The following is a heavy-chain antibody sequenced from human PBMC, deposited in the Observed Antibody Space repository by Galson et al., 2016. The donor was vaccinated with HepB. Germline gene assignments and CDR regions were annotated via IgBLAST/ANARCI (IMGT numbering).Heavy chain of an antibody. V-gene: IGHV4-59*08. CDR1: GGSISRHY. D-gene: IGHD3-16*01. CDR3: ARGRLFGDYFDY. Sequence: SETLSLTCTVSGGSISRHYWGWIRQPPGKGLEWIGYIYDSGSTNYNSSLKSRVTISLDTSKNQFSLRLTSVTAADTAVYYCARGRLFGDYFDYWGQGTLVTVSS. J-gene: IGHJ4*02. CDR2: IYDSGST.